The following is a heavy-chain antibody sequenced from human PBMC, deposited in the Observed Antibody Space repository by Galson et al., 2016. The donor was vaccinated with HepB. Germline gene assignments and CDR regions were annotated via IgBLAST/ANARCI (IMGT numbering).Heavy chain of an antibody. D-gene: IGHD6-19*01. Sequence: ATLSLTCTVSGDSVTNSPFHWAWIRQPAGKGLEWIGTISYSGSAYYNSSLKSRLSISIDPSNNQFPLMLSSVTAAETAMYFCARASRIEPYTSGWYFFDSWGQGILVTVSS. CDR3: ARASRIEPYTSGWYFFDS. J-gene: IGHJ4*02. V-gene: IGHV4-39*06. CDR2: ISYSGSA. CDR1: GDSVTNSPFH.